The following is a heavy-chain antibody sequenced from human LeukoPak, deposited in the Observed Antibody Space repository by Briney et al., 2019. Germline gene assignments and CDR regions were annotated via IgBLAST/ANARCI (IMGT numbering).Heavy chain of an antibody. Sequence: GASVKVSCKASGYTFTSCGISWVRQAPGQGLEWMGWISAYNGNTNYAQKLQGRVTMTTDTSTSTAYMELRSLRSEDTAIYYCARGSGETGGYYYVYWGRGTPVTVSS. CDR2: ISAYNGNT. CDR1: GYTFTSCG. V-gene: IGHV1-18*01. J-gene: IGHJ4*02. D-gene: IGHD3-22*01. CDR3: ARGSGETGGYYYVY.